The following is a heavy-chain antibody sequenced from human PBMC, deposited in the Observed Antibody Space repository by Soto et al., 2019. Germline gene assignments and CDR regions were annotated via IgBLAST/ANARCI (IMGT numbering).Heavy chain of an antibody. CDR1: GDSVSSNSAA. V-gene: IGHV6-1*01. D-gene: IGHD6-6*01. CDR2: TYYRSKWYN. J-gene: IGHJ6*02. CDR3: AREEGGQLVPYYYYYYGMDV. Sequence: SQTLSLTCAISGDSVSSNSAAWNWIRQSPSRGLEWLGRTYYRSKWYNDYAVSVKSRITINPDTSKNQFSLQRNSVTPEDTAVYYCAREEGGQLVPYYYYYYGMDVWGQGTTVTVSS.